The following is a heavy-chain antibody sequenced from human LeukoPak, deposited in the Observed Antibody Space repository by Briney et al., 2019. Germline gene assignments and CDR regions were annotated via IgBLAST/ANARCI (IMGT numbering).Heavy chain of an antibody. CDR2: IWYDGSNK. D-gene: IGHD3-22*01. CDR3: ARGYYDSSGYAPPNY. CDR1: GFTFSSYS. J-gene: IGHJ4*02. V-gene: IGHV3-33*08. Sequence: GGSLRLSCAASGFTFSSYSMNWVRQAPGKGLEWVAVIWYDGSNKYYADSVKGRFTISRDNSKNTLYLQMNSLRAEDTAVYYCARGYYDSSGYAPPNYWGQGTLVTVSS.